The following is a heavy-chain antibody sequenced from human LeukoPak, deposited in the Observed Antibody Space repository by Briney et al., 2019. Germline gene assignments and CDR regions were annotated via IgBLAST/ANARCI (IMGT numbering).Heavy chain of an antibody. V-gene: IGHV3-21*01. CDR2: INNVGSHI. D-gene: IGHD2-21*01. CDR3: ARGLCGGDCYDY. J-gene: IGHJ4*02. Sequence: PGGSLRLSCAASGFTISSSAMNWVRQAPGKGLEWVSSINNVGSHIYYAGSVRGRFTISRDNAKNSLYLQMSSLRAEDTAVYYCARGLCGGDCYDYWGQGTLVTVSS. CDR1: GFTISSSA.